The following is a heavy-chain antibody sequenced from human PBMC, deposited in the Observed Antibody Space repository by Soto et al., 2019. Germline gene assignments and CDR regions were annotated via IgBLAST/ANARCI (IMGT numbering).Heavy chain of an antibody. Sequence: QVQLVESGGGLVKPGGSLRLSCAASGFTFSDYYMSWIRQAPGKGLEWVSYISSSGSTIYYADSVKGRFTISRDNAKNSRYLQMNSLRAEDTAVYYCARERASGLYYHPPADWFDPWGQGTLVTVSS. V-gene: IGHV3-11*01. CDR2: ISSSGSTI. D-gene: IGHD2-8*01. J-gene: IGHJ5*02. CDR1: GFTFSDYY. CDR3: ARERASGLYYHPPADWFDP.